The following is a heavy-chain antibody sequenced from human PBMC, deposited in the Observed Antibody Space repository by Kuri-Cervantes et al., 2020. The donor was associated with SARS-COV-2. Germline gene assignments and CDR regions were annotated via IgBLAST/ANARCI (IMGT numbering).Heavy chain of an antibody. CDR1: GFTFSSYS. CDR3: ARDQSGSYYFGYFDY. Sequence: GESLKISCAASGFTFSSYSMNWVRQAPGKGLQWVSSISSSSSYIYYADSVKGRFTISRDNAKNPLYLQMNSLRAEDTAVYYCARDQSGSYYFGYFDYWGQGTLVTVSS. CDR2: ISSSSSYI. D-gene: IGHD1-26*01. J-gene: IGHJ4*02. V-gene: IGHV3-21*01.